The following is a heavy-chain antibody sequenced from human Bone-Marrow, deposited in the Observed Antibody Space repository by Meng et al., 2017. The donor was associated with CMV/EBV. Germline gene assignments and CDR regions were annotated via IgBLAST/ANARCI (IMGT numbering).Heavy chain of an antibody. Sequence: ESLKISCTVSGGSINSYYWSWIRQPPGKGLEWIGYVNYNGITNYNPSLKSRVTISVDTSKKQFSLKLTSVTAADTAVYYCARIPWLYGAMDVWGQGTTVTVSS. CDR1: GGSINSYY. D-gene: IGHD5-12*01. CDR3: ARIPWLYGAMDV. CDR2: VNYNGIT. J-gene: IGHJ6*02. V-gene: IGHV4-59*01.